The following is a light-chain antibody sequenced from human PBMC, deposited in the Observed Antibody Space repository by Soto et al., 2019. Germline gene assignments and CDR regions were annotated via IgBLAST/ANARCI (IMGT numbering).Light chain of an antibody. CDR1: QSISSN. J-gene: IGKJ5*01. CDR3: QQYGSSPIT. Sequence: EIAMTHSPATLSVSPWERATLSCRASQSISSNLAWYQQKPGQAPRLLIYGASTRATGIPARFSGSGSGTEFTLTISSLQSEDFAVYHCQQYGSSPITFGQGTRLEIK. V-gene: IGKV3-15*01. CDR2: GAS.